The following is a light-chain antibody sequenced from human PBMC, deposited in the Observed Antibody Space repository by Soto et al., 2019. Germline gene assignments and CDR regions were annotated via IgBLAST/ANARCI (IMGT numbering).Light chain of an antibody. CDR3: QQANSFPPGLT. CDR1: QGISKW. V-gene: IGKV1-12*01. CDR2: AAS. J-gene: IGKJ4*01. Sequence: DIQMTQSPSSVSASVGDRVTITCRASQGISKWLAWYQQKPGKAPKLLIYAASSLQSGVPSRFSGSGSGTDFTLTISSLQPEDFATYYCQQANSFPPGLTFGGGTKVEIQ.